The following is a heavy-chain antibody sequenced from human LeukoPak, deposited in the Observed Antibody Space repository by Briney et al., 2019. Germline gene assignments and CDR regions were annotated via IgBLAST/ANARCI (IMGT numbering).Heavy chain of an antibody. CDR2: INPSGGST. D-gene: IGHD3-16*02. CDR3: ARDFRLGGATVPYYFDY. V-gene: IGHV1-46*01. CDR1: GYTFTSYY. Sequence: ASMKVSCKASGYTFTSYYMHWVRQAPGQGLEWMGIINPSGGSTSYAQKFQGRVTMTRDTSTSTVYMELSSLRSEDTAVYYCARDFRLGGATVPYYFDYWGQGTLVTVSS. J-gene: IGHJ4*02.